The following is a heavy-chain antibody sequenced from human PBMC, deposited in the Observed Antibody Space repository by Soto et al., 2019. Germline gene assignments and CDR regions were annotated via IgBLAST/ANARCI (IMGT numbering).Heavy chain of an antibody. D-gene: IGHD3-10*01. J-gene: IGHJ4*02. CDR3: AKDLDYGSGSYMSFDY. V-gene: IGHV3-9*01. Sequence: GGSLRLSCAASGFTFDDYAMHWVRQAPGKGLEWVSGISWNSGSIGYADSVKGRFTISRDNAKNSLYLQMNSLRAEDTALYYCAKDLDYGSGSYMSFDYWGQGTLVTVSS. CDR2: ISWNSGSI. CDR1: GFTFDDYA.